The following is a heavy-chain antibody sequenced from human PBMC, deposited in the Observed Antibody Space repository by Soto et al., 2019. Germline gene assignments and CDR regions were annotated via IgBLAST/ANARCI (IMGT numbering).Heavy chain of an antibody. D-gene: IGHD4-17*01. CDR2: ISGSGGST. CDR3: AKDSFDVGRYGDYVNAFDI. J-gene: IGHJ3*02. CDR1: GFTFSSYA. Sequence: EVQLLESGGGLVQPGGSLRLSCAASGFTFSSYAMSWVRQAPGKGMEWVSAISGSGGSTYYADSVKGRFTISRDNSKNTLYLQMNSLRAEDTAVYYCAKDSFDVGRYGDYVNAFDIWGQGTMVTVSS. V-gene: IGHV3-23*01.